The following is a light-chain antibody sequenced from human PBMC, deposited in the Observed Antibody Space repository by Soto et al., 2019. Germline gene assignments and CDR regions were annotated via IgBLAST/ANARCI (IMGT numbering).Light chain of an antibody. J-gene: IGKJ3*01. V-gene: IGKV3-20*01. CDR2: GAS. Sequence: EIVLTQSPGTLSLSPGERATLSCRASQSVSSSYLAWYQQKPGQAPRLLIYGASSSATGIPDRFSGSGSVTDFTLTISRLETEDFAVYYCQHYGSSAFTFGPGTKVDIK. CDR1: QSVSSSY. CDR3: QHYGSSAFT.